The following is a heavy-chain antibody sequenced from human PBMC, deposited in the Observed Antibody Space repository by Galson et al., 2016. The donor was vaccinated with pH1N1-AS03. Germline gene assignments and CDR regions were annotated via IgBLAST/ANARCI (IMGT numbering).Heavy chain of an antibody. CDR2: VHHKANT. Sequence: SETLSLTCGVSGYSISSGYYWAWIRQSPGKGLEWIGSVHHKANTYYSPSLKSRVTLSIDTSKNQFSLRLNSVTAADTAVYYCARDRPASIDLASNRGMDVWGQGTTVTVSS. CDR1: GYSISSGYY. CDR3: ARDRPASIDLASNRGMDV. D-gene: IGHD3-3*02. V-gene: IGHV4-38-2*02. J-gene: IGHJ6*02.